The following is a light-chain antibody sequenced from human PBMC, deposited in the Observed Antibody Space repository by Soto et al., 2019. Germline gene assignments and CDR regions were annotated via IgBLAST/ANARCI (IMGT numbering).Light chain of an antibody. V-gene: IGLV2-14*01. Sequence: QSALTQPASVSGSPGQWITISCTGTSSDVGGYNYVSWYQQHPGKAPKLMIYEVSNRPSGVSNRLSGSKSGNTASLTISGLQAEDEADYYCSSYTSSITRVFGGGTKLTVL. J-gene: IGLJ3*02. CDR3: SSYTSSITRV. CDR2: EVS. CDR1: SSDVGGYNY.